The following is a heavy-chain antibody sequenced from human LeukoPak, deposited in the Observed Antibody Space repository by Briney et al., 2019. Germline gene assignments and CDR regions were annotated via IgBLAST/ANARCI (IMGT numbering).Heavy chain of an antibody. CDR3: ARDGVTGTINYFDY. CDR2: LSHSGSS. Sequence: PSETLSHTCTVSGYSISSGYYWGWIRQPPGKGLEWIGTLSHSGSSYYNPSLKSRVTISVDTSKNQFSLKLSSVTAADTAVYYCARDGVTGTINYFDYWGQGTLVTVSS. D-gene: IGHD1/OR15-1a*01. V-gene: IGHV4-38-2*02. J-gene: IGHJ4*02. CDR1: GYSISSGYY.